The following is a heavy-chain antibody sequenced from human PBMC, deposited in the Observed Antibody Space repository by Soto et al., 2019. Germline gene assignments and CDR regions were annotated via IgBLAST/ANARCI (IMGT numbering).Heavy chain of an antibody. D-gene: IGHD3-10*01. Sequence: GGSLRLSCAASGFTFSSYVMHWGRQAPGKGLEWVAVISYDGSNKYYADSVKGRFTISRDNSKNTLYLQMNSLRAEDTAVYYCAKDADGELLLDYYGMDVWGQGTTVTVS. CDR2: ISYDGSNK. CDR1: GFTFSSYV. J-gene: IGHJ6*02. V-gene: IGHV3-30*18. CDR3: AKDADGELLLDYYGMDV.